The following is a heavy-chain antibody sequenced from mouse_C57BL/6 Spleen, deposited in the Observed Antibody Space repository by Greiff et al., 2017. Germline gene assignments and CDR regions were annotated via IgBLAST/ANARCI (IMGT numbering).Heavy chain of an antibody. CDR2: IYPGSGST. D-gene: IGHD2-5*01. J-gene: IGHJ2*01. CDR3: ARGAYYSNYFDY. CDR1: GYTFTSYW. Sequence: QVQLQQPGAELVKPGASVTMSCKASGYTFTSYWITWVKQRPGQGLEWIGDIYPGSGSTNYNEKFKSKATLTVDTSSSTAYMQLSSLTSEDSAVYYCARGAYYSNYFDYWGQGTTLTVSS. V-gene: IGHV1-55*01.